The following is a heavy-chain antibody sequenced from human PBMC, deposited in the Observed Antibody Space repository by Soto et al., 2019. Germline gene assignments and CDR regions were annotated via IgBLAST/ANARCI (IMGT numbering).Heavy chain of an antibody. Sequence: GESLKMSCQTSGYTFTNYWIGWVRHMPGRGLEWMGLIFPRDSDTRYNSSFEGQVTISSGRSIATAYLQWTSLKASDTAIYFCARLGPLLQPIDYWGPGTPVTVSS. J-gene: IGHJ4*02. CDR3: ARLGPLLQPIDY. D-gene: IGHD4-4*01. CDR1: GYTFTNYW. CDR2: IFPRDSDT. V-gene: IGHV5-51*01.